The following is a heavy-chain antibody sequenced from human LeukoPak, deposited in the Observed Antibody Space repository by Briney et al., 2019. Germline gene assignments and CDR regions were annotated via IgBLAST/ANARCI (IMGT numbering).Heavy chain of an antibody. CDR1: GYYFTSYW. CDR2: IYPADSDT. V-gene: IGHV5-51*01. J-gene: IGHJ3*02. D-gene: IGHD2-15*01. CDR3: ARPHCRGGRCYSDAFDI. Sequence: GESLKISCKGSGYYFTSYWIGWVRQMPGKGLEWMGIIYPADSDTRYSPSFQGQVTISADKSISTAFLQWSSLKPSDTAMYYCARPHCRGGRCYSDAFDIWGQGTMVTVSS.